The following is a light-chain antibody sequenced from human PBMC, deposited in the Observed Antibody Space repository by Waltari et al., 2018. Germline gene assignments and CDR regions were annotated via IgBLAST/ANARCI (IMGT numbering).Light chain of an antibody. CDR3: QHHNNWPPRWT. V-gene: IGKV3-15*01. J-gene: IGKJ1*01. CDR1: QSVSSK. CDR2: GAS. Sequence: ELVMTQSPATLSVSPGERATLSCRASQSVSSKLAWYQQKPGQAPRLLIYGASTRATGVPARFSGSGSGPEYILTISSLQSEDFAVYYCQHHNNWPPRWTFGQGTKVEIK.